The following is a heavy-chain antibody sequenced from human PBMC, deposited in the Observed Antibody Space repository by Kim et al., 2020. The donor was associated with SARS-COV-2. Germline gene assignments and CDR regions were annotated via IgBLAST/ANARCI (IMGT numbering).Heavy chain of an antibody. CDR3: AILSPWRYGFGSSSWWRVFDY. V-gene: IGHV1-3*01. D-gene: IGHD6-13*01. J-gene: IGHJ4*02. Sequence: ASVKVSCKASGYTFTSYAMHWVRQAPGQRLEWMGWINAGNGNTKYSQKFQGRVTITRDTSASTAYMELSSLRSEDTAVYYCAILSPWRYGFGSSSWWRVFDYWGQGTLVTVSS. CDR2: INAGNGNT. CDR1: GYTFTSYA.